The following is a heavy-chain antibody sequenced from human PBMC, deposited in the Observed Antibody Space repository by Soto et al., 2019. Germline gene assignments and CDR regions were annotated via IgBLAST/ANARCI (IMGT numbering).Heavy chain of an antibody. D-gene: IGHD6-13*01. Sequence: QVSLKESGPVLVKPTETLTLTCTVSGFSLDNTKMGVGWIRQPPGKALEWLAHIFSNDEKRHSSSLKNSLTSXKXTXXSQVVLTMTNLDPGDTATYYCVRTPFRSSWEPFDFWGQGTLVTVSS. J-gene: IGHJ4*02. CDR2: IFSNDEK. CDR1: GFSLDNTKMG. V-gene: IGHV2-26*01. CDR3: VRTPFRSSWEPFDF.